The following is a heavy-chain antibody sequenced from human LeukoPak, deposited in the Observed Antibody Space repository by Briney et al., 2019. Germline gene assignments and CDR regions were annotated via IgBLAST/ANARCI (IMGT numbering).Heavy chain of an antibody. Sequence: TETLSLTCAVYGGSFSGYYWSWIRQPPGKGLEWIGEVHHSRWTNRLPSLKSRVTISVDTSKNQFSLKLSSVTAADTAVYYCASSYSSSWSPFDYWGQGTLVTVSS. CDR2: VHHSRWT. J-gene: IGHJ4*02. CDR3: ASSYSSSWSPFDY. D-gene: IGHD6-13*01. V-gene: IGHV4-34*01. CDR1: GGSFSGYY.